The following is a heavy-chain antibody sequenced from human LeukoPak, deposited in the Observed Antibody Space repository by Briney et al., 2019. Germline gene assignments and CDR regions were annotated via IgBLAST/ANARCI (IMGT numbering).Heavy chain of an antibody. J-gene: IGHJ5*02. CDR2: MNPNSGNT. D-gene: IGHD2/OR15-2a*01. V-gene: IGHV1-8*01. CDR3: ARDSIRAKGWFDP. CDR1: GYTFTSYD. Sequence: VASVKVSCKASGYTFTSYDINWVRQATGQGLEWMGWMNPNSGNTGYAQKFQGRVTMTRNTSISTAYMELSSLRSEDTAVYYCARDSIRAKGWFDPWGQGTLVTVSS.